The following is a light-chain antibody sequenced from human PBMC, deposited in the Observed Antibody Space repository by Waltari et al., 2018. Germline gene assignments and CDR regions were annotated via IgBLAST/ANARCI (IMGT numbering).Light chain of an antibody. CDR1: QSVYSSS. V-gene: IGKV3-20*01. CDR3: QHYGGSSS. CDR2: GAS. Sequence: DIVLPQSPGTMSFSPGERATLSCRASQSVYSSSLAWYQQKPGQPPRLLMYGASPRATGIPDRFSGSSGSGTDFTLTISRLEPEDFAVYYCQHYGGSSSFGQGTKVEIK. J-gene: IGKJ1*01.